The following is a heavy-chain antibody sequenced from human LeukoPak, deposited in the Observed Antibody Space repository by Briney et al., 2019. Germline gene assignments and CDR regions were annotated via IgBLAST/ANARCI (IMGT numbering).Heavy chain of an antibody. CDR3: AREEWVTSDEEYYYGMDV. CDR1: GFTFSSYS. Sequence: PGGSLRLSCAASGFTFSSYSMNWVRQAPGKGLEWVSSISSSSSYIYYADSVKGRFTISRDNAKNSLYLQMNSLRAEDTAVYYCAREEWVTSDEEYYYGMDVWGQGTMVTVSS. J-gene: IGHJ6*02. D-gene: IGHD1-26*01. CDR2: ISSSSSYI. V-gene: IGHV3-21*01.